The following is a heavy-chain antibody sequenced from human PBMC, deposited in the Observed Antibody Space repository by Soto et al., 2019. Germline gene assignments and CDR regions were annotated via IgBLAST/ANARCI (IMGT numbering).Heavy chain of an antibody. J-gene: IGHJ4*02. CDR2: ISGIGGST. Sequence: GGSLSLSCAASGFTFTDYALSWVRQAPGKGLEWVATISGIGGSTHLADSVKGRLSISRDNSKNTVSLLMNSLRAEDTAVYFCARGSSGYISSWYYFDNWGRGTLVTASS. D-gene: IGHD6-13*01. CDR1: GFTFTDYA. V-gene: IGHV3-23*01. CDR3: ARGSSGYISSWYYFDN.